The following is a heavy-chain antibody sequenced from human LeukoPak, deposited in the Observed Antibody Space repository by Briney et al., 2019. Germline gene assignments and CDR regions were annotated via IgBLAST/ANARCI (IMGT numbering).Heavy chain of an antibody. Sequence: GGSLRLSCAASGFTFSSYSMSWVRQAPGKGLEWVSSISSSSSYIYYADSVKGRFTISRDNAKNSLYLQMNSLRAEDTAVYYCARVGAVAGGFDIWGQGTMVTVSS. CDR2: ISSSSSYI. D-gene: IGHD6-19*01. CDR3: ARVGAVAGGFDI. V-gene: IGHV3-21*01. CDR1: GFTFSSYS. J-gene: IGHJ3*02.